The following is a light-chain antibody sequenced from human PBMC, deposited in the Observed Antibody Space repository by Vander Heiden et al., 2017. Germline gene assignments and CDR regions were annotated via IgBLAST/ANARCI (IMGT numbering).Light chain of an antibody. CDR3: QVWDSISDHLV. V-gene: IGLV3-21*02. CDR2: DES. Sequence: SYVLTQPPSVSVAPGQTARITCGGDNIGSKSVHWYQQKSGQAPVLVVYDESDRPSGIPERVSGFNSGNTATLTISRVEAGDEADYYCQVWDSISDHLVFGGGTKLSVL. CDR1: NIGSKS. J-gene: IGLJ2*01.